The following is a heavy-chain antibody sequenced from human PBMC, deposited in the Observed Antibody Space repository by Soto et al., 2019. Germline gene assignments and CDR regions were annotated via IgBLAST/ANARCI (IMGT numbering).Heavy chain of an antibody. CDR2: IYHSGST. CDR1: GGSISSSNW. Sequence: KTSETLSLTCAVSGGSISSSNWWSWVRQPPGKGLEWIGEIYHSGSTNYNPSLKSRVTISVDKSKNQFSLKLSSVTAADTAVYYCARVFRYCSGGSCYYYYGMDVWGQGTTVTV. CDR3: ARVFRYCSGGSCYYYYGMDV. D-gene: IGHD2-15*01. J-gene: IGHJ6*02. V-gene: IGHV4-4*02.